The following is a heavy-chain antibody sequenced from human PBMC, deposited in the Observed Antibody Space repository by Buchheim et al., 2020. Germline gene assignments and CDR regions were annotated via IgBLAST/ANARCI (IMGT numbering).Heavy chain of an antibody. V-gene: IGHV3-23*01. Sequence: EVQLLEFGGGLVQPGGSLRLSCAASGFTFNNYAMSWVRQPPGKGLEWVSTISGTDGHTYYADPVKGRFTISRENSKNTPYLQRDSLRAEDTAVYHCAKGSHGGGPGGYSSGWFDYWGQGTL. CDR1: GFTFNNYA. CDR3: AKGSHGGGPGGYSSGWFDY. D-gene: IGHD6-19*01. J-gene: IGHJ4*02. CDR2: ISGTDGHT.